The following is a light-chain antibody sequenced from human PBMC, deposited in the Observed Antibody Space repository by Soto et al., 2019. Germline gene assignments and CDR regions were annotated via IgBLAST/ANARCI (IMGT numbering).Light chain of an antibody. CDR3: QQYTHWPT. J-gene: IGKJ1*01. CDR2: GAS. Sequence: EIEMTQSPATLSVYPGERATLSCRASQSVSSKLAWYQQKPGQAPRLLIYGASTRATGIPARFSGSGSGTEFTLTISSLQSEDFAVYYCQQYTHWPTFGQGTKVDIK. V-gene: IGKV3-15*01. CDR1: QSVSSK.